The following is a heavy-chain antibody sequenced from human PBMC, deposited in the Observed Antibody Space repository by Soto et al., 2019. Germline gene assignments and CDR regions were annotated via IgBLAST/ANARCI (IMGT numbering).Heavy chain of an antibody. D-gene: IGHD4-17*01. CDR2: ISGSGGST. V-gene: IGHV3-23*01. CDR1: GFTFRIYT. Sequence: GGSLRLSCAASGFTFRIYTMNWVRQAPGKGLEWVSAISGSGGSTYYAGSVKGRFTISRDNSKNTLYLQMNSLRAEDTAVYYCAKSSNCYGDYGKFDYWGQGTLVTVSS. J-gene: IGHJ4*02. CDR3: AKSSNCYGDYGKFDY.